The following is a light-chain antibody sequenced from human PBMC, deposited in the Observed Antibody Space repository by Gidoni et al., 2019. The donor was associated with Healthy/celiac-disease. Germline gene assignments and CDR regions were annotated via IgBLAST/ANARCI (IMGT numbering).Light chain of an antibody. V-gene: IGLV3-1*01. CDR3: QAWDSSTVV. CDR1: KLGDKY. J-gene: IGLJ2*01. CDR2: QVS. Sequence: SYELTQPPSVSVSPGQTASITCSGDKLGDKYACWYQQKPGQSPVLVIYQVSKRPSGIHERFSGSNSGNTATLTISGTHAMDEADYYCQAWDSSTVVFGGGTKLTVL.